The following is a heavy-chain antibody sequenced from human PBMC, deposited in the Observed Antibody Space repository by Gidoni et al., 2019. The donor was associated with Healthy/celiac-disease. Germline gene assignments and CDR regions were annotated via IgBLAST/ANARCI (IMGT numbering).Heavy chain of an antibody. CDR3: AKDRPDYGDYDTLDDAFDI. CDR2: ISGSGGST. J-gene: IGHJ3*02. CDR1: GSTFSSYP. V-gene: IGHV3-23*01. D-gene: IGHD4-17*01. Sequence: EVQLLESGGGLVQPGGYLRPSRAAPGSTFSSYPTSWVRQAPGKGLEWVSAISGSGGSTYYADSVKGRFTISRDNSKNTLYLQMNSLRAEDTAVYYCAKDRPDYGDYDTLDDAFDIWGQGTMVTVSS.